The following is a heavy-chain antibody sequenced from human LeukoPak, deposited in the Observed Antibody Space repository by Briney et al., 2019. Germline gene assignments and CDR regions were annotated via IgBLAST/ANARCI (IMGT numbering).Heavy chain of an antibody. D-gene: IGHD3-16*01. J-gene: IGHJ6*02. CDR2: MNQDGSAK. V-gene: IGHV3-7*01. CDR1: GFTFSSYA. CDR3: ATYTHWVAGDV. Sequence: GGSLRLSCAASGFTFSSYAMSWVSQAPGKGLEWVANMNQDGSAKGYVDSVKGRFTISRDNARNSLYLQMSSLRPEDTAVYYCATYTHWVAGDVWGQGTTVTVSS.